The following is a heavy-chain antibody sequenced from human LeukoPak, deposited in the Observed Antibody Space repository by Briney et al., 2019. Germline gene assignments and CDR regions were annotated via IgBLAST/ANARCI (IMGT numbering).Heavy chain of an antibody. CDR3: ARDEEGYGYHH. CDR2: ISTSSSYI. Sequence: GGSLRLSCAASGFTFSSYDMNWVRQGPGKGLEWVSSISTSSSYIDYADSVQGRFTISRDNAENSLYLQMNSLRAEDTAVYYCARDEEGYGYHHWGQGTLVTVSS. D-gene: IGHD5-18*01. V-gene: IGHV3-21*06. J-gene: IGHJ4*02. CDR1: GFTFSSYD.